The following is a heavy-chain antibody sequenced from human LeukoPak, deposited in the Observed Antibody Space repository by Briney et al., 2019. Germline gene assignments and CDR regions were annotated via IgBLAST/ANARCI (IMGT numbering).Heavy chain of an antibody. CDR1: GHTFTSYG. Sequence: ASVKVSCKASGHTFTSYGISWVRQAPGQGLEWMGWISAYNGNTNYAQKLQGRVTMTTDTSTNTAYMELRSLGSDDTAVYYYARADQYNWNYAKFDYWGQGTLVTVSS. CDR2: ISAYNGNT. CDR3: ARADQYNWNYAKFDY. V-gene: IGHV1-18*01. J-gene: IGHJ4*02. D-gene: IGHD1-7*01.